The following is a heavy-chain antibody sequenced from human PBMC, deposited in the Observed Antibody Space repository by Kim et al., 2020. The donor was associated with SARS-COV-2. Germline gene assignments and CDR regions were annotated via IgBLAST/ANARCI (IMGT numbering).Heavy chain of an antibody. CDR2: IVPLLGAV. CDR1: GGTFNTYT. CDR3: EASRRTLPDPPEDY. J-gene: IGHJ4*02. V-gene: IGHV1-69*08. Sequence: SVKVSCKASGGTFNTYTFSWVRQAPGQGLEFIGGIVPLLGAVNYTQKFQARVTIIADISTRTAFMELKDLRVEDTAVYYCEASRRTLPDPPEDYWGQGTLIAVSS.